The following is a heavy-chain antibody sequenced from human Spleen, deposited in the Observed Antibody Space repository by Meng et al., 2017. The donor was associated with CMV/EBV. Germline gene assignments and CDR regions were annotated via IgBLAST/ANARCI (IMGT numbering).Heavy chain of an antibody. CDR1: EYRFTSCV. D-gene: IGHD3-16*01. V-gene: IGHV1-18*01. J-gene: IGHJ4*02. CDR2: ISPYNGNT. Sequence: SWKASEYRFTSCVITWVRQGPGQGLEWVGWISPYNGNTNYAQKFQGRVTMTTDISTSTAYMELRSLRFDDTAVYYCAREQNADYLDYWGQGTLVTVSS. CDR3: AREQNADYLDY.